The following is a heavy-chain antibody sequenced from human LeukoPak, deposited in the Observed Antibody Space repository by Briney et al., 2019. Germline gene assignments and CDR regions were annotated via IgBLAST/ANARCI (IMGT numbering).Heavy chain of an antibody. J-gene: IGHJ4*02. V-gene: IGHV1-69*01. CDR1: GGTLSNYG. CDR3: ATDDCLGDSCYFDY. D-gene: IGHD2-21*02. Sequence: SVKVSCTASGGTLSNYGVSWVRQAPGQGLEWMGGIIPFFNTTHYAQTFRDRVTISADASSSTAHMEVRGLTSEDTAVYYCATDDCLGDSCYFDYWGQGTLIIVSS. CDR2: IIPFFNTT.